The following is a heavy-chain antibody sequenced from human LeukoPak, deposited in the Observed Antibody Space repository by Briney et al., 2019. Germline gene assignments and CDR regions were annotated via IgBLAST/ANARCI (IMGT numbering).Heavy chain of an antibody. CDR3: AREPGIAAAVLWYFDY. Sequence: PGRSLRLSCAASGFSFADATMHWVRQVPGKGLEWVSGINWNSGTMGYADSVKGRFTVSRDNAKNSLYLQMNSLRAEDTAVYYCAREPGIAAAVLWYFDYWGQGTLVTVSS. J-gene: IGHJ4*02. D-gene: IGHD6-13*01. V-gene: IGHV3-9*01. CDR1: GFSFADAT. CDR2: INWNSGTM.